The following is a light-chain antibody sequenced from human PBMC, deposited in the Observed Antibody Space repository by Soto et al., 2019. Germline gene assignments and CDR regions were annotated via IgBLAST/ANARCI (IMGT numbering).Light chain of an antibody. Sequence: VVTQSPSASASLGASVKLTCTLSSGHSSYAIAWHQQRPEKGPRYLMKLNSDGSHYKGDGIPDRFSGSSSGAERYLTISSLQSEDEADYYCQTWVTGIQVFGGGTKLTVL. V-gene: IGLV4-69*01. CDR2: LNSDGSH. CDR3: QTWVTGIQV. CDR1: SGHSSYA. J-gene: IGLJ2*01.